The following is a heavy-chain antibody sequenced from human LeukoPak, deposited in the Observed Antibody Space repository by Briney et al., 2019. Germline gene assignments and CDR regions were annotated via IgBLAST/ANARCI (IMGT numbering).Heavy chain of an antibody. Sequence: GGSLRLSCAASGFTFSNAWMNWVRQAPGKGLEWVGRIKSKTDGGTTDYAAPVKGRFTISRDDSKNTLYLQMNSLKTEDTAVYYCTTRVTMVRGVIDYWGQGTLVTVPS. CDR3: TTRVTMVRGVIDY. V-gene: IGHV3-15*07. CDR2: IKSKTDGGTT. D-gene: IGHD3-10*01. J-gene: IGHJ4*02. CDR1: GFTFSNAW.